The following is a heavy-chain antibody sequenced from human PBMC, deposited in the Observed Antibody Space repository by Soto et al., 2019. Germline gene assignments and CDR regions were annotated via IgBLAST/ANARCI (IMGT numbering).Heavy chain of an antibody. Sequence: GSLRLSCAASGFTFSGYNMNWVRQAPGKGLEWVSYISSSSSTIYYADSVKGRFTISRDNAKNSLYLQMNSLRAEDTAVYYCARDFSAGYCSRTSCYDYWGQGA. D-gene: IGHD2-2*01. V-gene: IGHV3-48*01. J-gene: IGHJ4*02. CDR1: GFTFSGYN. CDR2: ISSSSSTI. CDR3: ARDFSAGYCSRTSCYDY.